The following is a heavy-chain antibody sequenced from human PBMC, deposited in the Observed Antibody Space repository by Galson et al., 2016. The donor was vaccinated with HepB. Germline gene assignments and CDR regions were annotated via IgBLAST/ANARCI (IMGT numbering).Heavy chain of an antibody. CDR2: ISHSGSA. CDR3: ARGDRTHMVRVLVPYQYNYIIDV. CDR1: SGSFSDYY. V-gene: IGHV4-34*01. J-gene: IGHJ6*02. Sequence: TLSLTCTVYSGSFSDYYWNWIRQPPGKGLEWIGEISHSGSAKYSPSLKSRVSISGDTSKNQLSLKLSSVTAADTAVYYCARGDRTHMVRVLVPYQYNYIIDVWGQGTPVTVSS. D-gene: IGHD5-24*01.